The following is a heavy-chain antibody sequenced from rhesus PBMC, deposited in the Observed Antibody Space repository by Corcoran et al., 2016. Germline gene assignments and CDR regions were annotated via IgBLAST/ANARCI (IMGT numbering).Heavy chain of an antibody. CDR1: GGSISSSNW. CDR2: SSGSGGIT. V-gene: IGHV4-93*02. CDR3: ATAARLFDY. Sequence: QVQLQESGPAVVKPSETLSLTCAVSGGSISSSNWWSWIRQSPGKGLEWSGGSSGSGGITATHPPLKRRFTISITTSQNQFSLKLSSVTAADTAVYYCATAARLFDYWGQGVLVTVSS. D-gene: IGHD6-25*01. J-gene: IGHJ4*01.